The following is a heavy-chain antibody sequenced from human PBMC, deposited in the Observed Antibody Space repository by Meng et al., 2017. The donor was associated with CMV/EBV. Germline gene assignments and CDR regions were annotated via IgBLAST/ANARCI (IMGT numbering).Heavy chain of an antibody. J-gene: IGHJ5*02. D-gene: IGHD1-26*01. V-gene: IGHV1-8*01. CDR3: ARGVIVGATGWFDP. CDR2: MNPNSGKT. CDR1: GYTFTSYD. Sequence: KASGYTFTSYDINWVRQATGQGLEWMGWMNPNSGKTGYAQKFQGRVTMTRNTSISTAYMELSSLRSEDTAVYYCARGVIVGATGWFDPWGQGTLVTVSS.